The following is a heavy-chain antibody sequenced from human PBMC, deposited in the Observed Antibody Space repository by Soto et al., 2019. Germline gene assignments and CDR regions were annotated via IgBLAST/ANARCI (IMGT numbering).Heavy chain of an antibody. D-gene: IGHD2-2*01. CDR1: GYTFTNYA. Sequence: QVQLVQSGAEVEKTGASVTVSCKASGYTFTNYAVHWVRQAPGQRLEWMGWINAGNGNTRFSQNLQGRVTITRDTSARTVYMELSSLRSEDTAVYYCARGHLAVVPVASWFYYMDVWGKGTTVTVSS. CDR3: ARGHLAVVPVASWFYYMDV. CDR2: INAGNGNT. V-gene: IGHV1-3*01. J-gene: IGHJ6*03.